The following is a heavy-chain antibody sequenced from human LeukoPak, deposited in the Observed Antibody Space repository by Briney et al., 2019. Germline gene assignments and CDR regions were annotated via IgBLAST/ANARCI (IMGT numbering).Heavy chain of an antibody. J-gene: IGHJ5*02. CDR3: ARGLIVPAALNWFDP. Sequence: GGSLRLSCAASGFTFSSYSRNWIRQAPGKGLEGVSSISSSSRYIYSADSVKGRFTISRDNAKNSMYLQMNSLRAEDTAVYYCARGLIVPAALNWFDPWGQGTLVTVSS. D-gene: IGHD2-2*01. V-gene: IGHV3-21*01. CDR1: GFTFSSYS. CDR2: ISSSSRYI.